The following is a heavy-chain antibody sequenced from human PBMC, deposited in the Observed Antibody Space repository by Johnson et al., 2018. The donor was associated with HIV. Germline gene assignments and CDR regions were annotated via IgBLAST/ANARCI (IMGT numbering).Heavy chain of an antibody. J-gene: IGHJ3*02. CDR2: INSDGSST. Sequence: VQLVESGGGLVQPGGSLRLSCAASGFTFSTYDMYWVRQAPGKGLVWVSRINSDGSSTSYADSVKGRFTISRDSFKTTLYLQMNSLRAEDMAVYYCASLGLDLLVKAPLSVVFDAFDIWGQGTMVTVSS. CDR1: GFTFSTYD. D-gene: IGHD3-16*01. CDR3: ASLGLDLLVKAPLSVVFDAFDI. V-gene: IGHV3-74*02.